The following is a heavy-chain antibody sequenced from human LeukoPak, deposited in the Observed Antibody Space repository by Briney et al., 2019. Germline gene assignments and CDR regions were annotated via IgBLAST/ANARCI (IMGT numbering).Heavy chain of an antibody. J-gene: IGHJ4*02. CDR2: IYYSGST. CDR3: ARENPTYYYDSRVFDY. Sequence: SETLSLTCTVSGGSISSYYWSWIRQPPGKGLEWIGYIYYSGSTNYNPSLKSQVTISVDTSKNQFSLKLSSVTAADTAVYYCARENPTYYYDSRVFDYWGQGTLVTVSS. V-gene: IGHV4-59*01. D-gene: IGHD3-22*01. CDR1: GGSISSYY.